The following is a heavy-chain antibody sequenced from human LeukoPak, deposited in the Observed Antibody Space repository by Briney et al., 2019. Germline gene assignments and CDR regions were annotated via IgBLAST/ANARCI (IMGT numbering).Heavy chain of an antibody. J-gene: IGHJ4*02. CDR2: INHSGST. V-gene: IGHV4-34*01. CDR1: GGSFSDYY. CDR3: ASIPYCGGDCYSKAHHDY. D-gene: IGHD2-21*02. Sequence: PSDTLSLTCAVYGGSFSDYYWSWIRQPPGKGLEWIGEINHSGSTNYNPSLKSRVTISVDTSKNQFSLKLSSVTAADTAVYYCASIPYCGGDCYSKAHHDYWGQGTLVTVSS.